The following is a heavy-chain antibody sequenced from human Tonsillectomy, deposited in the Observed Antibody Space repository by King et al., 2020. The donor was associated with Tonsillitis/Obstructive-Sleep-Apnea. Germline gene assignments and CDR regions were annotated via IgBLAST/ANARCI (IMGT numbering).Heavy chain of an antibody. Sequence: VQLVESGAEVKKPGASVKVSCKASGYTFISYGISWVRQAPGQGLEWMGWISAYSDKTNYAQKVQGRVTMTTDTSTSTAYMELTSLRSDDTAVYYCAREAATTSLSYRHFDYWGQGTLVTVSS. CDR1: GYTFISYG. V-gene: IGHV1-18*01. D-gene: IGHD1-26*01. CDR3: AREAATTSLSYRHFDY. CDR2: ISAYSDKT. J-gene: IGHJ4*02.